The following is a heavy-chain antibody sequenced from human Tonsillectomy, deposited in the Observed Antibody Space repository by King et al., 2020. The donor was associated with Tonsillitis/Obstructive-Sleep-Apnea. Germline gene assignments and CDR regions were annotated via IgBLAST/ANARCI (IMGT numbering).Heavy chain of an antibody. Sequence: VQLVESGGDLVQPGGSLRLSCAASGFSFSSYWMHWVRQAPGKGLMWVSRINVDGSSTSYADSVKGRFTISRDNAKNTLYLQLNSLRAEDSAVYYCTFVGGMPNDAFDFWGPGTMVTVSS. V-gene: IGHV3-74*01. CDR2: INVDGSST. J-gene: IGHJ3*01. D-gene: IGHD2-15*01. CDR1: GFSFSSYW. CDR3: TFVGGMPNDAFDF.